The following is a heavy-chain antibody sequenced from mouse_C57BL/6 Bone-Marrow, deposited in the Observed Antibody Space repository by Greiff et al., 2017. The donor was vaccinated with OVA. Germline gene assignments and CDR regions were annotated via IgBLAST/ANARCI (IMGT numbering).Heavy chain of an antibody. J-gene: IGHJ2*02. CDR3: AHYGSRLYLHY. CDR2: IATSDSYI. D-gene: IGHD1-1*01. Sequence: QVQLQQSGAELVRPGTSVKLSCKASGYTFTNYWMHWVKQRPGQGLEWIGVIATSDSYINYNQKFKGRATLTVDTSASTAYMHLSSLTSEDSAVYYCAHYGSRLYLHYWGQGTSLTVSS. V-gene: IGHV1-59*01. CDR1: GYTFTNYW.